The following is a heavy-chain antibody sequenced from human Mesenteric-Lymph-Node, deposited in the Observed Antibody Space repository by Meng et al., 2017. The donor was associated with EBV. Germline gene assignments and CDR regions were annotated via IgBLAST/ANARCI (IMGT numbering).Heavy chain of an antibody. CDR1: GYTFNRYA. J-gene: IGHJ4*02. CDR3: ARDTGSNWLTDS. V-gene: IGHV7-4-1*02. CDR2: INTNTGNP. D-gene: IGHD6-13*01. Sequence: QVQLVQSGSELKKPXXXXKXSCKTSGYTFNRYAMHWVRQAPGQGLESMGWINTNTGNPTYAQGFTGRFVFSLDTSANTAYLQISSLKAEDTAVYYCARDTGSNWLTDSWGQGTLVTVSS.